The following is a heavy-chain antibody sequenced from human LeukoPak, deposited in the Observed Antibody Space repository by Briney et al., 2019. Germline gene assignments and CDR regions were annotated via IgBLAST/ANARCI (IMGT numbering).Heavy chain of an antibody. CDR1: GFTFSSYG. CDR3: AKDGTTVTSVDYYYYYMDV. V-gene: IGHV3-30*02. CDR2: IRYDGSIS. D-gene: IGHD4-17*01. Sequence: GGSLRLSCAASGFTFSSYGMHWVRQAPGKGLEWVAFIRYDGSISYYAHSVKGRFTISRDNSKNTLYLQMNSLRAEYTAVYYCAKDGTTVTSVDYYYYYMDVWGKGTTVTVSS. J-gene: IGHJ6*03.